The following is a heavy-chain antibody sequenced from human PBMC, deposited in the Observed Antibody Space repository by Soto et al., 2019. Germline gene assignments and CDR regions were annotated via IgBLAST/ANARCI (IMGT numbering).Heavy chain of an antibody. CDR2: ISGSGGST. CDR3: AKHPTLDTAITLYYFDY. Sequence: PGGSLRLSCAASGFTFSSYAMSWVRQAPGKGLEWVSAISGSGGSTYYADSVKGRFTISRDNSKNTLYLQMNSLRAEDTAVYYCAKHPTLDTAITLYYFDYWGQGTLVTVSS. CDR1: GFTFSSYA. J-gene: IGHJ4*02. D-gene: IGHD5-18*01. V-gene: IGHV3-23*01.